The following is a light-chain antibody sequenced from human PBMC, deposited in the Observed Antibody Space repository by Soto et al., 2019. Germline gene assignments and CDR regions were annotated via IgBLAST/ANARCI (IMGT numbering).Light chain of an antibody. CDR3: AAWDDSLHGVV. CDR1: SSNIGSNT. J-gene: IGLJ2*01. Sequence: QSVLTQPPSASGTPGQRVTISCSGSSSNIGSNTVNWYQQLPGTAPKLLIYSNNQRPSGVPDRFSGSKSGTSASLAIGGLQSEDEADYYCAAWDDSLHGVVFGGGTKLTVL. CDR2: SNN. V-gene: IGLV1-44*01.